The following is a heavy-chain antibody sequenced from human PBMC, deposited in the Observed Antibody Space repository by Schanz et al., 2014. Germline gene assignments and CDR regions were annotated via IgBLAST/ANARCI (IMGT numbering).Heavy chain of an antibody. CDR3: AKVAPAATYLDS. CDR2: ISDSGDST. Sequence: VQLVESGGGLVKPGGSLRLSCAASGFTFSDYYMTWIRQAPGKGLEWVSDISDSGDSTHYADSVKGRFTISRDNAKNSLFLQMNSLSAEDTAVYYCAKVAPAATYLDSWGLGTLVTDSS. CDR1: GFTFSDYY. D-gene: IGHD2-2*01. V-gene: IGHV3-11*01. J-gene: IGHJ4*02.